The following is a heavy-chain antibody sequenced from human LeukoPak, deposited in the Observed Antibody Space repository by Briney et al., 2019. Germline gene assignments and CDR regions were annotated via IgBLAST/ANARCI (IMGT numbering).Heavy chain of an antibody. D-gene: IGHD2-2*01. CDR3: LPPQIPATGN. CDR1: GFTFNRYA. CDR2: IRQDGGAK. V-gene: IGHV3-7*01. J-gene: IGHJ4*02. Sequence: GGSLRLSCAASGFTFNRYAMSWVRQAPGEGLEWVANIRQDGGAKNYIDSVKGRFTISRDNARKSLYLQINSLRAEDTAVYYCLPPQIPATGNWGQGTLVTVSS.